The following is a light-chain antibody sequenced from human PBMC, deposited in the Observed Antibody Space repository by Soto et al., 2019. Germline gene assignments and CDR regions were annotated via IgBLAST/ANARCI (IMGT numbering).Light chain of an antibody. CDR3: SSYTTSSTVV. Sequence: QSALTQPASVSGSPGQSITISCTGTSSDVGSYNLVSWYQQHPGKAPQLMIYEGSKRPSGVSNRFSGSKSGNTASLTISGLQPEDEADYYCSSYTTSSTVVFGTGTKVTVL. CDR2: EGS. CDR1: SSDVGSYNL. V-gene: IGLV2-14*02. J-gene: IGLJ1*01.